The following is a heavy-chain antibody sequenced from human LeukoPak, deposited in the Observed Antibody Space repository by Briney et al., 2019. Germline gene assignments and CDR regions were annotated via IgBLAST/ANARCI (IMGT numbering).Heavy chain of an antibody. CDR3: ARHRAYSSSSPFDY. V-gene: IGHV4-59*08. Sequence: PSETLSLTCSVSDGSISSLYWSWIRQPPGKGLEWIGYIYYTGSTNYNPSLKSRVTMFVDMSKSQFSLRLSSVTAADTAVYYCARHRAYSSSSPFDYWGQGTLVTVSS. J-gene: IGHJ4*02. D-gene: IGHD6-6*01. CDR2: IYYTGST. CDR1: DGSISSLY.